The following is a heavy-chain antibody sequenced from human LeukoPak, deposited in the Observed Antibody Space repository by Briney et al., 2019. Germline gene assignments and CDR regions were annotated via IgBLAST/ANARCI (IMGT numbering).Heavy chain of an antibody. V-gene: IGHV1-8*01. Sequence: ASVKVSCKASEYTFTSYDINWVRQATGQRLEWMGWMNPNSGNTGYAQKFQGRVTMTRNTSISTAYMELSNLRSEDTAVYYCARVSWNYVDDYYYYMDVWGKGTTVTVSS. D-gene: IGHD1-7*01. CDR1: EYTFTSYD. J-gene: IGHJ6*03. CDR2: MNPNSGNT. CDR3: ARVSWNYVDDYYYYMDV.